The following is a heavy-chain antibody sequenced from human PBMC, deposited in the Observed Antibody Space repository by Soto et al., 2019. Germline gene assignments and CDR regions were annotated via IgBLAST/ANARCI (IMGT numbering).Heavy chain of an antibody. CDR2: LIPMFGTT. V-gene: IGHV1-69*13. CDR3: ARAVVLTFTRYYDMDV. J-gene: IGHJ6*02. CDR1: GGTFSSYS. Sequence: SVKVSCKASGGTFSSYSINWVRQAPGQGLEWMGRLIPMFGTTDYAQRFQGRVTFTADESTSTASMEVTNLTSEDTAVYYCARAVVLTFTRYYDMDVWGQGTTVTVSS. D-gene: IGHD3-22*01.